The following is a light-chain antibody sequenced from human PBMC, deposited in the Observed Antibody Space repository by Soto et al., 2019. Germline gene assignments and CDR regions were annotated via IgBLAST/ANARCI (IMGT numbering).Light chain of an antibody. CDR1: SSNIRNNY. CDR3: GTWDSSLSAVV. CDR2: DNN. Sequence: QTVLTQPPSVSAAPGQKITISCSGSSSNIRNNYVSWYQQLPGTAPKLLIYDNNKRPSGIPDRFSGSKSGTSATLGITGLQTGDQADYYCGTWDSSLSAVVFGGRTKLTVL. J-gene: IGLJ2*01. V-gene: IGLV1-51*01.